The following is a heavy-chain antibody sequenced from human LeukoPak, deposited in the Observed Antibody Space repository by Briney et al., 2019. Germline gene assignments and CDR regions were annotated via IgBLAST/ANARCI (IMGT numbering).Heavy chain of an antibody. D-gene: IGHD3-22*01. V-gene: IGHV4-4*07. J-gene: IGHJ4*02. CDR2: IYTSGST. CDR1: GGSISSYY. Sequence: SETLSLTCTVSGGSISSYYWSWIRQPAGKGLEWIGRIYTSGSTNYNPSLKSRVTMSVATSKNQFSLKLSSVTAADTAVYYCARDGPTYYYDSSGYRPTDYWGQGTLVTVSS. CDR3: ARDGPTYYYDSSGYRPTDY.